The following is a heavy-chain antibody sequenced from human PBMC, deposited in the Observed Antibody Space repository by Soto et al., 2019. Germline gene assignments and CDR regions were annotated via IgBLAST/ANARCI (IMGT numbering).Heavy chain of an antibody. V-gene: IGHV3-7*01. Sequence: EVQVVESGGGLVQPGGSLRLSCAASGFTFSNYCMIWVRQAPGKGLEWVAKIKQDGGEKYYVDSVKGRFTISRDNAKNSLYLQMNSLRVEDTAVYHCARRPGSSWSAFDIWGQGTMVTVSS. J-gene: IGHJ3*02. CDR3: ARRPGSSWSAFDI. CDR2: IKQDGGEK. CDR1: GFTFSNYC. D-gene: IGHD6-13*01.